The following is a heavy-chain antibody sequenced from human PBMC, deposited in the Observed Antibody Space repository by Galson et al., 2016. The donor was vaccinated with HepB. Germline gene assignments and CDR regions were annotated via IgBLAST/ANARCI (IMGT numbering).Heavy chain of an antibody. CDR2: IKNKANSYST. Sequence: SLRLSCAASGFSFSDHYMDWVRQAPGTGLEWVGRIKNKANSYSTEYAASVKGRVTNSRDDSQNPLFLQMHSLKTEDTAVYYCCRWIYSNQHMDVWGQGTTVTVSS. CDR1: GFSFSDHY. V-gene: IGHV3-72*01. CDR3: CRWIYSNQHMDV. D-gene: IGHD4-11*01. J-gene: IGHJ6*02.